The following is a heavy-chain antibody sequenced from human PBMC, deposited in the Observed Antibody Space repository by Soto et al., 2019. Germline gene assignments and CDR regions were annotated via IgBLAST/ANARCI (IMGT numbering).Heavy chain of an antibody. CDR3: VRGLGMEQWMASTFDY. D-gene: IGHD1-26*01. Sequence: PSGNPSLTCAVYGGSFSGYYWSWIRQPPGKGLEWIGEINHSGSTNYNPSLKSRVTISVDTSKNQFSLKLSSVTAADTAVYYCVRGLGMEQWMASTFDYLCQCTFVT. V-gene: IGHV4-34*01. J-gene: IGHJ4*02. CDR1: GGSFSGYY. CDR2: INHSGST.